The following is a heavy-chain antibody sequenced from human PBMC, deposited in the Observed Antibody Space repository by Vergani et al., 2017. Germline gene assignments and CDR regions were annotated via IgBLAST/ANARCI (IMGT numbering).Heavy chain of an antibody. CDR2: ISSSGSTM. J-gene: IGHJ6*03. CDR3: ARDYCLGSYCMWYYYYMDV. CDR1: GFTFSDYY. D-gene: IGHD2-15*01. V-gene: IGHV3-11*01. Sequence: QVQLVESGGGLVKPGGYLRLSCAASGFTFSDYYMSWIRQAPGKGLEWVSYISSSGSTMYYADSVKGRFTISRDNAKNSLYLQMNSLRAEDTAVYYCARDYCLGSYCMWYYYYMDVWGKGTTVTVSS.